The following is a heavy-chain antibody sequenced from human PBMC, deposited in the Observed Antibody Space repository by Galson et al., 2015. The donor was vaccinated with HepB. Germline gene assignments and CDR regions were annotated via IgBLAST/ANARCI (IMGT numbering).Heavy chain of an antibody. J-gene: IGHJ5*02. Sequence: CAISGDSVSSNSAAWNWIRQSPSRGLEWLGRTYYRSRWYNDYAISVKSRITINADTSKNQLSLQLNSVTPEDTAVYYCTREGGQAQNHVWFDPWGQGTLVTVSS. D-gene: IGHD3-16*01. CDR3: TREGGQAQNHVWFDP. V-gene: IGHV6-1*01. CDR1: GDSVSSNSAA. CDR2: TYYRSRWYN.